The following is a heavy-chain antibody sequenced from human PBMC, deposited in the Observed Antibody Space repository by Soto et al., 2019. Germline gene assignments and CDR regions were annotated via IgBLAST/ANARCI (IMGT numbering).Heavy chain of an antibody. V-gene: IGHV3-23*01. CDR3: AKVLGVVIIWDDYYGMDV. CDR1: GFTLSSYA. Sequence: EVQLLESGGGLVQPGGSLRLSCAASGFTLSSYAMSWVRQAPGKGLEWVSGISGSGGSTYYADSVKGRFTISRDNSKNTLYLQMNSLRAEDTAVYYCAKVLGVVIIWDDYYGMDVWGQGTTVTVSS. J-gene: IGHJ6*02. CDR2: ISGSGGST. D-gene: IGHD3-3*01.